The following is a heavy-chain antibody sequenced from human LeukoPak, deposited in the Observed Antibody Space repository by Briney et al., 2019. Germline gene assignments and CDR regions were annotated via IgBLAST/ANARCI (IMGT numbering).Heavy chain of an antibody. D-gene: IGHD5-18*01. Sequence: SETLSLTCDVSGYSISSGYYWGWIRQPPGKGLEWIGSVFHSGSTYYHPSLRSRVTISLDTSKNQFSLQLSSVAAADTAVYYCAGPDTAMNYWGQGTLVTVSS. CDR3: AGPDTAMNY. CDR1: GYSISSGYY. J-gene: IGHJ4*02. CDR2: VFHSGST. V-gene: IGHV4-38-2*01.